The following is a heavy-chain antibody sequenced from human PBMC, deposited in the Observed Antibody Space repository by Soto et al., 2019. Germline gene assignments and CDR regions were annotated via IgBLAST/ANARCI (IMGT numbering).Heavy chain of an antibody. J-gene: IGHJ5*02. CDR3: ARGFFGSIFGVVNRFDP. V-gene: IGHV1-69*13. D-gene: IGHD3-3*01. CDR2: IIPIFGTG. Sequence: ASVKVSCKASGCTFSSYSISWVRQAPGQGLEWMGGIIPIFGTGNYAQKLQGRVTITADESTSTAYMELSSLRSEDTAVYYCARGFFGSIFGVVNRFDPWGQGTLVTVSS. CDR1: GCTFSSYS.